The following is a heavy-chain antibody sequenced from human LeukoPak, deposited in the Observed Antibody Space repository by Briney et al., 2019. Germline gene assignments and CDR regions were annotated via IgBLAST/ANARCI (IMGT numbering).Heavy chain of an antibody. J-gene: IGHJ4*02. Sequence: SVKVSCKASGGTFSSYAISWVRQAPGQGLEWMGRIIPIFGAANYAQKFQGRVTITTDESTSTAYMELSSLRSEDTAVYYCAREVGKYSYGSSLRFDYWGQGTLVTVSS. CDR1: GGTFSSYA. CDR2: IIPIFGAA. D-gene: IGHD5-18*01. CDR3: AREVGKYSYGSSLRFDY. V-gene: IGHV1-69*05.